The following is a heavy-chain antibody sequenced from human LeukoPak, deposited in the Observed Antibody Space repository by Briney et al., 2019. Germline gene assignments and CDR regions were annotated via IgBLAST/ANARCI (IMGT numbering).Heavy chain of an antibody. CDR3: ARVRDIWPPLRYLDY. Sequence: SETLSLTCGVYSGSFSGYCWTWIRQPPGKGLEWIGEIKHSGSTNYNPSLKSRVSISVDTSKNQFSLKLTSVTAADTAVYYCARVRDIWPPLRYLDYWGQGTLVTVSS. V-gene: IGHV4-34*01. CDR1: SGSFSGYC. D-gene: IGHD3-10*01. J-gene: IGHJ4*02. CDR2: IKHSGST.